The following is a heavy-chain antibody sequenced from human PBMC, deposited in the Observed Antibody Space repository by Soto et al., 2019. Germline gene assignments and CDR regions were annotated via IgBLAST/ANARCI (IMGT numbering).Heavy chain of an antibody. D-gene: IGHD3-3*01. V-gene: IGHV3-49*04. CDR3: TRNRYDFWSGYPLYGMDV. Sequence: GGSLRLSCTASGFTFGDYAMSWVRQAPGKGLEWVGFIRSKAYGGTTEYAASVKGRFTISRDDSKGIAYLQMNSLKTEDTAVYYCTRNRYDFWSGYPLYGMDVWGQGTTVTVSS. CDR1: GFTFGDYA. J-gene: IGHJ6*02. CDR2: IRSKAYGGTT.